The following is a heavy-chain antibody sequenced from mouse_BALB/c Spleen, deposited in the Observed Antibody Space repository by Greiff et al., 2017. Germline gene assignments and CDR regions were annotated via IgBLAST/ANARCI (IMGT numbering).Heavy chain of an antibody. CDR3: ARQTTGGDYFDY. CDR1: GFTFSSYG. D-gene: IGHD1-1*01. V-gene: IGHV5-6*01. Sequence: EVHLVESGGDLVKPGGSLKLSCAASGFTFSSYGMSWVRQTPDKRLEWVATISSGGSYTYYPDSVKGRFTISRDNAKNTLYLQMSSLKSEDTAMYYCARQTTGGDYFDYWGQGTTLTVSS. CDR2: ISSGGSYT. J-gene: IGHJ2*01.